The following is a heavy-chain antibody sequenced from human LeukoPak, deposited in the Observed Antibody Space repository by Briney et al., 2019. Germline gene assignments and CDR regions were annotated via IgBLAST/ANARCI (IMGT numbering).Heavy chain of an antibody. J-gene: IGHJ4*02. D-gene: IGHD2-2*01. V-gene: IGHV7-4-1*02. CDR2: INTNTGNP. Sequence: GASVEVSFQASGYPFISYDLKWGRPAPGQGVEWMGWINTNTGNPTYAQDFTGRFVFSLDTSVTTAYLQISSLKAEDTAVYYCAKKYCSSASCYFDYWGQGTLVTVSS. CDR3: AKKYCSSASCYFDY. CDR1: GYPFISYD.